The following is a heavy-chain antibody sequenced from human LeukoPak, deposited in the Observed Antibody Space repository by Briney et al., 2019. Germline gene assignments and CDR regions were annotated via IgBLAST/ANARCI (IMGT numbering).Heavy chain of an antibody. D-gene: IGHD3-9*01. J-gene: IGHJ3*02. CDR2: IIPILGIA. CDR1: GGTFSSYA. Sequence: SVKVSCKASGGTFSSYAISWVRQAPGQGLEWMGRIIPILGIANYAQKFQGRVTITADKSTSTAYMDLSSLRSEDTAVYYCARVPGYDILTGYYPGAFDIWGQGTMVTVSS. CDR3: ARVPGYDILTGYYPGAFDI. V-gene: IGHV1-69*04.